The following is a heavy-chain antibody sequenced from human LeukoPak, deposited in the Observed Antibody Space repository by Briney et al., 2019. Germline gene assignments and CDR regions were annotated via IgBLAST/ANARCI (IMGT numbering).Heavy chain of an antibody. Sequence: GGSLRLSCAASGFTFSSYWMHWVRQAPGKGLVWVSRINSDGSSTSYADSVKGRFTISRDNAKNTLYLQMNSLRAEDTAVHYCARDLNYDFWSGYYSWNFDYWGQGTLVTVSS. CDR2: INSDGSST. J-gene: IGHJ4*02. D-gene: IGHD3-3*01. V-gene: IGHV3-74*01. CDR1: GFTFSSYW. CDR3: ARDLNYDFWSGYYSWNFDY.